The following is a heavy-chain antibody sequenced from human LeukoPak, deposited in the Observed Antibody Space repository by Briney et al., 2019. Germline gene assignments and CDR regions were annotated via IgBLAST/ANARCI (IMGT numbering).Heavy chain of an antibody. J-gene: IGHJ4*02. CDR1: GGSISSGGHY. V-gene: IGHV4-31*03. Sequence: SQTLSLTCTVSGGSISSGGHYWSWIRQHPGKGLEWIGYIYYSGSTYYNPSLKSRVTISVDTSKNQFSLKLSSVTAADTAVYYCARETSSGSGYYFDYWGQGTLVTVSS. CDR2: IYYSGST. D-gene: IGHD3-22*01. CDR3: ARETSSGSGYYFDY.